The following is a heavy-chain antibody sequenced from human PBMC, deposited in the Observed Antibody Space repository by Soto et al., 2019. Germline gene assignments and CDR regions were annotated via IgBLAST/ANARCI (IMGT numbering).Heavy chain of an antibody. CDR1: GFSFSSYW. Sequence: EVQLVESGGGLAQPGGSLRLSCAASGFSFSSYWMSWVRQAPGKGLEWVANIKQDGSEKNYVDSVKGRFTISRDNAKNSLYLQMNSLRAEDTAVYFCYCGSTDYWGQGTLVTVSS. D-gene: IGHD1-26*01. CDR2: IKQDGSEK. J-gene: IGHJ4*02. CDR3: YCGSTDY. V-gene: IGHV3-7*03.